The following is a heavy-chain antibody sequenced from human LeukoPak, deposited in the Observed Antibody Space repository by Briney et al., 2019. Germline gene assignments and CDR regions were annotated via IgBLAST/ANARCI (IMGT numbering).Heavy chain of an antibody. CDR1: GGSFSGYY. CDR2: INHSGST. CDR3: ARGGYYGSGSYYY. V-gene: IGHV4-34*01. J-gene: IGHJ4*02. Sequence: SETLSLTCAVYGGSFSGYYWSWIRQPPGKGLEWIGEINHSGSTNYNPSLKSRVTISVDTSKNQFSLKLSSVTAADTAAYYCARGGYYGSGSYYYWGQGTLVTVSS. D-gene: IGHD3-10*01.